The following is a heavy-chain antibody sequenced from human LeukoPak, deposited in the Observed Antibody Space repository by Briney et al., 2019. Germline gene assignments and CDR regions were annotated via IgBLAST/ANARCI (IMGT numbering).Heavy chain of an antibody. J-gene: IGHJ4*02. CDR3: ARHLAGRDSSGND. CDR2: IVYTGST. D-gene: IGHD3-22*01. CDR1: NYSISSGFW. Sequence: SGTLSLTCFVSNYSISSGFWWSWVRQPPGKGLEWIGEIVYTGSTNYNPSLKSRVTMSVDTSKNKFSLELTSVTAADTAVYYCARHLAGRDSSGNDWGQGTLVTVPP. V-gene: IGHV4-4*02.